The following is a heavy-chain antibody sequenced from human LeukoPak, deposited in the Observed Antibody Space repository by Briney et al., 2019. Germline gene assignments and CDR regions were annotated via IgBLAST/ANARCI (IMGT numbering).Heavy chain of an antibody. CDR1: GYSFTNYY. V-gene: IGHV1-2*02. D-gene: IGHD1-26*01. J-gene: IGHJ4*02. CDR3: ARDTIVGGRADFDF. Sequence: GASVKVSCKASGYSFTNYYIHWVRQAPGQGLEWMGWINPNNGATYYAQNFQGRVTLTRDTSISTAYMELSSLRSDDTAVFYCARDTIVGGRADFDFWGQGTLVTVSS. CDR2: INPNNGAT.